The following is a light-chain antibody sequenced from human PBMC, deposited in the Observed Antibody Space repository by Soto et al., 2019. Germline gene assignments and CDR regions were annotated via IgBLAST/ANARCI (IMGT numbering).Light chain of an antibody. V-gene: IGLV2-14*01. Sequence: QSALTQPASVSGSPGQSITISCTGSRSDAGSYDYVSWYQQYPGKAPKVIIYEVKYRPSGISDRFSASKSGNTASLTISGLQAEDEAEYFCSSYTSTTNLYVFGSGTKLTVL. CDR1: RSDAGSYDY. J-gene: IGLJ1*01. CDR3: SSYTSTTNLYV. CDR2: EVK.